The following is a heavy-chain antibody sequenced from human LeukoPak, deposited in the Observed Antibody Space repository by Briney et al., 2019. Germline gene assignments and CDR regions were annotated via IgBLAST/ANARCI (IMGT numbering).Heavy chain of an antibody. CDR3: ARVSGITMIVVLNHDPFDI. V-gene: IGHV4-34*01. CDR2: LNHSGST. D-gene: IGHD3-22*01. J-gene: IGHJ3*02. Sequence: PSETLSLTCAVYGGSLRGYYWIWIRQPPGKGLVWIGELNHSGSTNYYPSLKSRVTISVDTSKNQFSLKLSSVTAADTAVYYCARVSGITMIVVLNHDPFDIWGQGTMVTVSS. CDR1: GGSLRGYY.